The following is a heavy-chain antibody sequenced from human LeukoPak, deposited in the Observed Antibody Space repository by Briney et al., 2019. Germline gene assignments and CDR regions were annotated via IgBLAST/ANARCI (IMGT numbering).Heavy chain of an antibody. D-gene: IGHD1-20*01. CDR2: IYTSGST. Sequence: SETLSLTCSVSGGSIRSYFWSWIRQPAGKGLEWIGRIYTSGSTDYNPSLKSRVTISVDTSKNQFSLKLSSVTAADTAVYYCARALRARITGTTASVYGMDVWGQGTTVTVSS. J-gene: IGHJ6*02. CDR1: GGSIRSYF. CDR3: ARALRARITGTTASVYGMDV. V-gene: IGHV4-4*07.